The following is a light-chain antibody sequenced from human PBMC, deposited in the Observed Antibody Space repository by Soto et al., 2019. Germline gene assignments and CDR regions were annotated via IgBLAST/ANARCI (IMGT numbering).Light chain of an antibody. CDR1: QSVSSY. Sequence: EIVLTQSPATLSLSPGERATLSCRASQSVSSYLAWYQQKPGQAPRLLIYDASNRATGIPARFSGSGSGTDLTLTISSLEPEDFAVYYCQQRNSWPLTFGGGTTVEIK. V-gene: IGKV3-11*01. CDR3: QQRNSWPLT. J-gene: IGKJ4*01. CDR2: DAS.